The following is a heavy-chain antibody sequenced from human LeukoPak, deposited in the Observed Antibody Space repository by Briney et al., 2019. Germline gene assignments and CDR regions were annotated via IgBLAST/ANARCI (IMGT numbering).Heavy chain of an antibody. CDR2: INPNSGGT. J-gene: IGHJ6*03. CDR1: GYTFTGYY. V-gene: IGHV1-2*06. CDR3: AIVGYCSSTSCYAVGDYYYYYYMDV. D-gene: IGHD2-2*01. Sequence: ASVKVSCKASGYTFTGYYMHWVRQAPGQGLEWMGRINPNSGGTNYAQKFQGRLTMTRDTSISTAYMELSRLRSDDTAVYYCAIVGYCSSTSCYAVGDYYYYYYMDVWGKGTTVTVSS.